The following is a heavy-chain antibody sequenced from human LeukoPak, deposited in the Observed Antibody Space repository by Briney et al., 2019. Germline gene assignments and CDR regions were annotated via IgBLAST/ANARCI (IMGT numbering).Heavy chain of an antibody. CDR3: ARDRIVVGGWFDP. CDR1: GGTFSSYA. CDR2: IIPILGIA. D-gene: IGHD1-26*01. J-gene: IGHJ5*02. V-gene: IGHV1-69*04. Sequence: ASVKVSCKASGGTFSSYAISWVRQAPGQGLEWMGRIIPILGIANYAQKFQGRVTLTADKSTRTAYMELSSLRSEDTAVYYCARDRIVVGGWFDPWGQGTLVTVSS.